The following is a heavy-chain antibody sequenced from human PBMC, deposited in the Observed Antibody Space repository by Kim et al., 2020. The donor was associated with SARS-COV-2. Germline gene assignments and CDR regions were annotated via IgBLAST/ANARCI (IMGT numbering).Heavy chain of an antibody. CDR2: IYPGDSET. J-gene: IGHJ5*02. CDR1: GYSFSSYW. CDR3: ARLEGYSTTWGGGRFDP. D-gene: IGHD2-2*01. Sequence: GESLKISCKASGYSFSSYWIAWVRQMPRKGLELMGIIYPGDSETKYSPSFEGQVTISADKSVSSAFMQLRLLASDTAIYFCARLEGYSTTWGGGRFDPWGQGTLVTVSS. V-gene: IGHV5-51*01.